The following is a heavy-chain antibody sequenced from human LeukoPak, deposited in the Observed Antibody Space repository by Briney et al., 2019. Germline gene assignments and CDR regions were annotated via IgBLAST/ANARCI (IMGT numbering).Heavy chain of an antibody. D-gene: IGHD3-3*01. J-gene: IGHJ4*02. CDR2: INHSGST. CDR3: ARGPIAYYDFWSGYSRDYFDY. Sequence: SETLSLTCAVYGGSFSGYYWSWIRQPPGKGLEWIGEINHSGSTNYNPSLKSRVTISVDTSKNQFSLKLGSVTAADTAVYYCARGPIAYYDFWSGYSRDYFDYWGQGTLVTVSS. CDR1: GGSFSGYY. V-gene: IGHV4-34*01.